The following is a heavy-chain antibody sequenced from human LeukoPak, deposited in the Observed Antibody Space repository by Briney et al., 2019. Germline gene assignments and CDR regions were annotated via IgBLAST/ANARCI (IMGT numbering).Heavy chain of an antibody. D-gene: IGHD3/OR15-3a*01. CDR1: GGSISSSSYY. CDR3: ARFVGLSR. CDR2: IYYSGST. Sequence: SETLSLTCTVSGGSISSSSYYWGWIRQPPGKGLEWIGSIYYSGSTYYNPSLKSRVTISVDTSKNQFSLKLSSVTAADTAVYYCARFVGLSRWGQGTLVTVSS. J-gene: IGHJ4*02. V-gene: IGHV4-39*07.